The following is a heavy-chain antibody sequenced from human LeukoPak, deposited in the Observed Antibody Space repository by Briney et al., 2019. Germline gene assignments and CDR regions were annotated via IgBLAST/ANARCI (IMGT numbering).Heavy chain of an antibody. J-gene: IGHJ3*01. V-gene: IGHV3-23*01. Sequence: PGGSLRLSCEASGFTFRSYAMTWVRQAPGKGLEWVSLIISSGASTYYADSVKGRFTISRDNSKNTLFLQMNSLRAEDTAVYYCAKKVGGVYALDFWGQGTMVTVSS. CDR1: GFTFRSYA. CDR2: IISSGAST. D-gene: IGHD3-16*01. CDR3: AKKVGGVYALDF.